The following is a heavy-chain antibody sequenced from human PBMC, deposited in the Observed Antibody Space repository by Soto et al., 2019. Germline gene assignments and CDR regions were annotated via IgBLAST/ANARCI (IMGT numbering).Heavy chain of an antibody. CDR1: GYSFTSYW. V-gene: IGHV5-51*01. Sequence: GESLKISCKGSGYSFTSYWIGWVRQMPGKGLEWMGIIYPGDSDTRYSPSFQGQVTISADKSISTAYLQWSSLKASDTAMYYCARHPAGYCISTSCYPDYYGMDVWGQGTTVTVS. CDR2: IYPGDSDT. D-gene: IGHD2-2*01. J-gene: IGHJ6*02. CDR3: ARHPAGYCISTSCYPDYYGMDV.